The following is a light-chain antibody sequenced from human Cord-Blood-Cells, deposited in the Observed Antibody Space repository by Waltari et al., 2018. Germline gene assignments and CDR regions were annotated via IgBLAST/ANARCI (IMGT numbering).Light chain of an antibody. CDR2: EGS. Sequence: QSALTQPASVSGSPGPSITISSTGTSSHVGSYNLVSWYQQHPGKAPKLMLYEGSKRPSGVSNRFSGSKSGNTASLTISGLQAEDEADYYCCSYAGSSTFKVFGGGTKLTVL. CDR1: SSHVGSYNL. V-gene: IGLV2-23*03. J-gene: IGLJ3*02. CDR3: CSYAGSSTFKV.